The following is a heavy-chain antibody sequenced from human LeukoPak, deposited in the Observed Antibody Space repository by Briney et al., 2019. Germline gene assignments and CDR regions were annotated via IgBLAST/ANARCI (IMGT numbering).Heavy chain of an antibody. CDR2: IEKDGSAT. Sequence: GGSLRLSCTASGFTLSNYWMTWVRQAPGKGLEWVAKIEKDGSATYYVDSMKGRFTVSRDNAANSLYLQMSNLGVEDTAVYYCARFALKTPPTDWGQGTLVTVSS. CDR1: GFTLSNYW. CDR3: ARFALKTPPTD. J-gene: IGHJ4*02. V-gene: IGHV3-7*01.